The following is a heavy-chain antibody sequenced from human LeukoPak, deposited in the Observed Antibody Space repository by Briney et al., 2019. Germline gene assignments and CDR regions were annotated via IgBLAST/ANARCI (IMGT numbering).Heavy chain of an antibody. D-gene: IGHD5-18*01. Sequence: GGSLRLSCAASGFTFSSYEMNWVRQAPGKGLEWVSHISSSGSTIYYADSVKGRFTISRDNAKNSLHLQMNSLRAEDTAVYYCARVASDTAMAPSGFDPWGQGTLVTVSS. V-gene: IGHV3-48*03. CDR3: ARVASDTAMAPSGFDP. CDR2: ISSSGSTI. J-gene: IGHJ5*02. CDR1: GFTFSSYE.